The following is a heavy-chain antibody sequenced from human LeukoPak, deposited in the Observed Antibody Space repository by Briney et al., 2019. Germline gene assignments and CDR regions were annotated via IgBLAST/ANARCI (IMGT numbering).Heavy chain of an antibody. CDR1: GFTFSSYS. V-gene: IGHV3-73*01. Sequence: PGGSLRLSCAASGFTFSSYSMNWVRQAPGKGLEWVGRIRSKANSYATAYAASVKGRFTISRDDSKNTAYLQMNSLKTEDTAVYYCLTMPPRYWGQGTLVTVSS. CDR2: IRSKANSYAT. D-gene: IGHD2/OR15-2a*01. J-gene: IGHJ4*02. CDR3: LTMPPRY.